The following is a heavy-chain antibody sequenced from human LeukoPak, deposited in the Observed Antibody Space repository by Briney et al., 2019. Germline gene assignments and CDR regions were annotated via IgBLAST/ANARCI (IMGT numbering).Heavy chain of an antibody. D-gene: IGHD3-22*01. CDR3: ARAGRGWLLQHFDY. V-gene: IGHV4-31*03. Sequence: PSETLSLTCTVSGGSISSGGYYWSWIRQHPGKGLEWIGYIYYSVSTYYNPSLKSRVTISVDASKNQFSLKLSSVTAADTAVYYCARAGRGWLLQHFDYWGQGTLVTVSS. CDR2: IYYSVST. J-gene: IGHJ4*02. CDR1: GGSISSGGYY.